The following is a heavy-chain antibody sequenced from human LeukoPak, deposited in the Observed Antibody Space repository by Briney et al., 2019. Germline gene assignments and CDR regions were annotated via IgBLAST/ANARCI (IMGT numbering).Heavy chain of an antibody. V-gene: IGHV4-61*02. Sequence: SETLSLTCTVSGGSISSGSYYWSWIRQPAGKGLEWIGRIYTSGSTNYNPSLRSRVTISVDTSKNQFSLKLSSVTAADTAVYYCARDSPPHAFDIWGQGTMVTVS. CDR1: GGSISSGSYY. J-gene: IGHJ3*02. CDR3: ARDSPPHAFDI. CDR2: IYTSGST.